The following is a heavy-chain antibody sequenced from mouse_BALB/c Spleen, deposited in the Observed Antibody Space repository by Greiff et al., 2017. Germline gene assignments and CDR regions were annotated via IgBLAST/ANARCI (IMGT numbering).Heavy chain of an antibody. Sequence: EVKLMESGGGLVKPGGSLKLSCAASGFTFSSYAMSWVRQTPEKRLEWFATISSGGSYTYYPDTVKGRFTISRDNAKNTLYLQMSSLKSEDTAMYYCARRYGSSYYFDVWGAGTTVTVSS. CDR2: ISSGGSYT. CDR1: GFTFSSYA. J-gene: IGHJ1*01. CDR3: ARRYGSSYYFDV. D-gene: IGHD1-1*01. V-gene: IGHV5-6-4*01.